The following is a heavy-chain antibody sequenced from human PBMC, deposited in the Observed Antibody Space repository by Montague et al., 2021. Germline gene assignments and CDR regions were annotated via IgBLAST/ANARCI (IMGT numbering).Heavy chain of an antibody. Sequence: CAISGDSVSSYRDSWTWLRRTPPNGLDCLGTYYYRSMWYNENAVSVKSRVTVIADTSKNQFSLHLTSVSPEDTALYFCARGGGGATATLFDSWGRGTLVTVSS. V-gene: IGHV6-1*01. CDR1: GDSVSSYRDS. D-gene: IGHD2-15*01. CDR3: ARGGGGATATLFDS. J-gene: IGHJ4*02. CDR2: YYYRSMWYN.